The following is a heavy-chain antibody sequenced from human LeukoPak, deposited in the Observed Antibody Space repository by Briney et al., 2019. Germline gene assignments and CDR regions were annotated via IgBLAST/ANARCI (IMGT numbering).Heavy chain of an antibody. V-gene: IGHV3-23*01. CDR2: ISGSGGST. J-gene: IGHJ6*02. D-gene: IGHD2-15*01. CDR1: GFTFSSYA. Sequence: GGSLRLSCAASGFTFSSYAMSWVRQAPGKGLEWASAISGSGGSTYYADSVKGRFTISRDNSKNTLCLQMNSLRAEDTAVYYCAKEGTSLVDYYGMDVWGQGTTVTVSS. CDR3: AKEGTSLVDYYGMDV.